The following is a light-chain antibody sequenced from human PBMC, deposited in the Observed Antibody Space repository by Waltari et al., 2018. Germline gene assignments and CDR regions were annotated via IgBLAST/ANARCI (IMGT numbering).Light chain of an antibody. CDR1: QSVSSSY. V-gene: IGKV3-20*01. Sequence: EIVLTQSPGTLSLSPGDRANLSCRASQSVSSSYLAWYQQKPGQAPRLLIYGASSRATGIPDRFSGSGSGTDFILTISRLEPEDFAVYHCQQYGSSYTFGQGTNLEIK. CDR2: GAS. CDR3: QQYGSSYT. J-gene: IGKJ2*01.